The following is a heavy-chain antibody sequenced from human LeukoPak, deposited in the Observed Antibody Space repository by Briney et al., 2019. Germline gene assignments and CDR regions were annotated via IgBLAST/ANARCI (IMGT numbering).Heavy chain of an antibody. Sequence: SGPTLVNPTQTLTLTGTFSGFSLSTSGMCVSWIRQPPGKAPEWLARIDWDDDKYYSTSLKTRLTISKDTSKNQVVLTMTNMDPVDTATYYCARMVLLGDSSGYFDYWGQGTLVTVSS. CDR3: ARMVLLGDSSGYFDY. CDR1: GFSLSTSGMC. D-gene: IGHD3-22*01. V-gene: IGHV2-70*11. CDR2: IDWDDDK. J-gene: IGHJ4*02.